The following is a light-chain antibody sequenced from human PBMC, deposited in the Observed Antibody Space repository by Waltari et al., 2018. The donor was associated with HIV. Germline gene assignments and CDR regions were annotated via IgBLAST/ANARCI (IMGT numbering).Light chain of an antibody. Sequence: DIQTTQSPSSLSASVGDRVTITCRAIQSISYSLNWYQQKPGTAPKLLIYAASTLQSGVPSRFSGRGAGTDFTLTINSLQPEDFSTYYCQQSYSTPYSFGQGTKLEMK. CDR3: QQSYSTPYS. V-gene: IGKV1-39*01. CDR2: AAS. J-gene: IGKJ2*03. CDR1: QSISYS.